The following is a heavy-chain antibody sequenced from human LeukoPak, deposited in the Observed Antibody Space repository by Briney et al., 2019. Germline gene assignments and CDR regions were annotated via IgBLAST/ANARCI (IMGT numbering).Heavy chain of an antibody. Sequence: APVKVSCKASGYTFTGYYMHWVRQAPEEGLEWMGWINPNNGGTNYAPKFQGRVTMTRDTSISTAYMELSSLRSDDTAVYYCARFPSLLPFGYWGQGTLVTVSS. J-gene: IGHJ4*02. CDR1: GYTFTGYY. CDR2: INPNNGGT. V-gene: IGHV1-2*02. CDR3: ARFPSLLPFGY. D-gene: IGHD1-26*01.